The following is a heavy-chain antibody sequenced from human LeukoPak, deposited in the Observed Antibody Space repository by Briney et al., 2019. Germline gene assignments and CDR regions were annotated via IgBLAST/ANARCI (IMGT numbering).Heavy chain of an antibody. CDR2: ISGDGGST. V-gene: IGHV3-43*02. D-gene: IGHD2-15*01. Sequence: GGSLRLSCAASGFTFDDYAMHWVRQAPGKGLEWVSLISGDGGSTYYADSVKGRFTISRDNSKNTLYLQMDSLRAEDTAVYYCARAGHCSGGSCYGSDYWGQGTLVSVSS. CDR3: ARAGHCSGGSCYGSDY. CDR1: GFTFDDYA. J-gene: IGHJ4*02.